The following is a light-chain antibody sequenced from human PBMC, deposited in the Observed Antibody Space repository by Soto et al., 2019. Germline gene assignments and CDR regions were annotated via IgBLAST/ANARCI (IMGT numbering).Light chain of an antibody. V-gene: IGKV1-5*01. J-gene: IGKJ2*01. CDR3: QQYNYFPYT. CDR1: QSISSW. Sequence: DIQMTQSPSTLSASVGDRVTITCRASQSISSWLAWYQQKPGKAPKLLIYDASSLESGVPSRFSGSGSGTDFTLTISSLQPYDFAAYYCQQYNYFPYTFGQGTKLEIK. CDR2: DAS.